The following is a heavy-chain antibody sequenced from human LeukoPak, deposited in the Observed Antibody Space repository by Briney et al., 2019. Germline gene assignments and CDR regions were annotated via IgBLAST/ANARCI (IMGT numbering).Heavy chain of an antibody. J-gene: IGHJ4*02. Sequence: PSETLSLTCTVSGGSISSYYWSWIRQPPGKGLEGIGDIYYSGSTNYNPSLKSRVTISVDTSKNHVSLKLSSVTAADTAVYYYARLYYYDTSGYTFPRAYFDYWGQGTLVTVSS. D-gene: IGHD3-22*01. CDR1: GGSISSYY. CDR2: IYYSGST. V-gene: IGHV4-59*08. CDR3: ARLYYYDTSGYTFPRAYFDY.